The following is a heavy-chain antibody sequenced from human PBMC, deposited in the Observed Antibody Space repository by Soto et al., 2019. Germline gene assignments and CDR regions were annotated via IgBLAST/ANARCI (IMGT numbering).Heavy chain of an antibody. D-gene: IGHD6-19*01. CDR2: IYYSGST. CDR3: ARSSGWPKSYYYYGMDV. V-gene: IGHV4-31*03. CDR1: GGSISSGGYY. J-gene: IGHJ6*02. Sequence: TLSLTCTVSGGSISSGGYYWSWIRQHPGKGLEWIGYIYYSGSTYYNPSLKSRVTISVDTSKNQFSLKLSSVTAADTAVYYCARSSGWPKSYYYYGMDVWGQGTTVTVSS.